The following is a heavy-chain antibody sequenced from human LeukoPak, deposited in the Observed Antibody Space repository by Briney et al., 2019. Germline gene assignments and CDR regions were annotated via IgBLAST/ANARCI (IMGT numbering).Heavy chain of an antibody. CDR2: IYPGDSDT. J-gene: IGHJ4*02. D-gene: IGHD5-12*01. V-gene: IGHV5-51*01. Sequence: GESLKISCKGSGYSFTNYWIGWVRQMAGQGLEWIGIIYPGDSDTRYSPSFQGQVTISADKSISTAYLQWTSLKASDTAMYYYARRDTGFEFFDSWGQGTLVTVSS. CDR3: ARRDTGFEFFDS. CDR1: GYSFTNYW.